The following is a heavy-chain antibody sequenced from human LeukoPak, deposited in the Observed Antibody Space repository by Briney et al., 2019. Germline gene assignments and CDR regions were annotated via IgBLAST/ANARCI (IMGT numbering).Heavy chain of an antibody. Sequence: PGGSLRLSCAASGFTFSSYEMNWVRQAPGKGLEWVSYISSSGSTIYYADSVKGRFTISRDNAKNSLYLQMNSLRAEDTAVYYCAKGSENWFDPWGQGTLVTVSS. CDR2: ISSSGSTI. J-gene: IGHJ5*02. CDR1: GFTFSSYE. CDR3: AKGSENWFDP. V-gene: IGHV3-48*03.